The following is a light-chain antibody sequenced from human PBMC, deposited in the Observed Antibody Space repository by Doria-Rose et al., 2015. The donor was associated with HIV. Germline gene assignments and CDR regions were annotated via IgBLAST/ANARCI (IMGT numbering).Light chain of an antibody. CDR1: QSFSSTY. J-gene: IGKJ1*01. V-gene: IGKV3-20*01. Sequence: EIVMTQSPGTLSLSPGERATLSCRASQSFSSTYLAWYQQKPGQAPSLLIYDGSTRATGIPDRFSASGSGTDFTLTINRLKPEDFALYYCHQYGTSWTFGQGTKVE. CDR2: DGS. CDR3: HQYGTSWT.